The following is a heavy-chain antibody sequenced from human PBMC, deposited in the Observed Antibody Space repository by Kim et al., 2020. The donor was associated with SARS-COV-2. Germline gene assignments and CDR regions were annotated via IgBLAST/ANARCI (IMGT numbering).Heavy chain of an antibody. D-gene: IGHD2-15*01. CDR3: ARGQGYCSGGRCATG. V-gene: IGHV3-48*02. Sequence: DSVKGRFTISRAKAKNSLYLQMNSLRDEDTAVYYCARGQGYCSGGRCATGGGQGTLVTVSS. J-gene: IGHJ4*02.